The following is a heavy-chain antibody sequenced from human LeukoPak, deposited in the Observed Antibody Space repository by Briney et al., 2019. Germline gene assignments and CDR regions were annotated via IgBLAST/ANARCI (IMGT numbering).Heavy chain of an antibody. CDR1: GFTFSSYA. Sequence: GGSLRLSCAASGFTFSSYAMSWVRQAPGKGLEWVSAISGSGGSTYYADSVKGRFTISRDNSKNTLYLQMNSLRAEDTAVYYCAVVIAASSSGYFDYWGQGTLVTVSS. V-gene: IGHV3-23*01. CDR2: ISGSGGST. CDR3: AVVIAASSSGYFDY. J-gene: IGHJ4*02. D-gene: IGHD6-13*01.